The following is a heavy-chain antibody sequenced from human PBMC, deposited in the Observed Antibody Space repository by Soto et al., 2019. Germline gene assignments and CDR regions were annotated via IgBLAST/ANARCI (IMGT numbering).Heavy chain of an antibody. Sequence: EVQLVESGGGLVQPGGSLRLSCAASGFTFSSYWMHWVRQAPGKGLVWVSRINSDGSSTSYADSVKGRFTISRDNAKNTLYLQMNSLRAEDTDVYYCARDGDYDILTGSNLDAFDIWGQGTMVTVSS. CDR2: INSDGSST. CDR1: GFTFSSYW. J-gene: IGHJ3*02. CDR3: ARDGDYDILTGSNLDAFDI. V-gene: IGHV3-74*01. D-gene: IGHD3-9*01.